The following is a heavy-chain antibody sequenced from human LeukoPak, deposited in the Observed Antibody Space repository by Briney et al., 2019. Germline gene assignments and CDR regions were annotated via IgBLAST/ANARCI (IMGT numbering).Heavy chain of an antibody. CDR1: GCTFSSYN. Sequence: GGSLRDSRAASGCTFSSYNMNWVRPAPGKGLEWVSYISSSSSTIYNADSVKGRFTISRDNAKHSLYLQMNSLRAEDTPVYYCARGGSWYYFDYWGQGTPVTVSS. CDR2: ISSSSSTI. CDR3: ARGGSWYYFDY. V-gene: IGHV3-48*04. J-gene: IGHJ4*02. D-gene: IGHD6-13*01.